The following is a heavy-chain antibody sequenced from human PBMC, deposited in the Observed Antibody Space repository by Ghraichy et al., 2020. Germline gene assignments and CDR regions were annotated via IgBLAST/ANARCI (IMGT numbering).Heavy chain of an antibody. CDR2: ISHSGST. V-gene: IGHV4-34*01. Sequence: SETLSLTCAVYGGSFSNYYWSWIRQPPGKGLEWLGDISHSGSTNYNPSLKSRVTISVDTSKNQFSLKLSSVTAADTAVYYCARGSFGPRYDYVWGCSRYHLGVWGQGTTVTVSS. D-gene: IGHD3-16*02. J-gene: IGHJ6*02. CDR3: ARGSFGPRYDYVWGCSRYHLGV. CDR1: GGSFSNYY.